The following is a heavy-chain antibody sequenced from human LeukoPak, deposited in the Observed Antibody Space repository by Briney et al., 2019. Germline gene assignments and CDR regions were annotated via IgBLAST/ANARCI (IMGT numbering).Heavy chain of an antibody. Sequence: ASGTLSLTCAVSGGSISSSNWWSWVRQPPGKGLEWIGEIYHSGSTNYNPSLKSRVTISVDKSKNQFSLKLSSVTAADTAVYYCARGGKPAAIKSYYYYYMDVWGKGTTVTVSS. CDR2: IYHSGST. D-gene: IGHD2-2*02. V-gene: IGHV4-4*02. J-gene: IGHJ6*03. CDR1: GGSISSSNW. CDR3: ARGGKPAAIKSYYYYYMDV.